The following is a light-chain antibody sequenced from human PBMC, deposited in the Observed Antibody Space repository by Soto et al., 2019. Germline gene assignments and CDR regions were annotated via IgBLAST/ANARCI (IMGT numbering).Light chain of an antibody. CDR2: AAS. CDR1: HSISTY. V-gene: IGKV1-39*01. CDR3: QQSDSFPWT. Sequence: DIQMTQSPSSLSASVGDRVTITCRASHSISTYLNWYQQKPGKAPKVLIYAASSLESGVPSRFSGSGSGTDFTLTISSLQPDDFAPYYCQQSDSFPWTFGQGNKVEIK. J-gene: IGKJ1*01.